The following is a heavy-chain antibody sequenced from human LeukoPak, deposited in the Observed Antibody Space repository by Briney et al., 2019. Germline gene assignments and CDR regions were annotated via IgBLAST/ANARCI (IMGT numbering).Heavy chain of an antibody. Sequence: SETLSLTCTVSGGSISSSSYYWGWIRQPPGKGLEWIGSISYSGSTYYNPPLKSRVTISVDTSKNQFSLKLSSVTAADTAVYYCAGGAYTGTTVLFDYWGQGTLVTVSS. CDR1: GGSISSSSYY. J-gene: IGHJ4*02. V-gene: IGHV4-39*07. D-gene: IGHD1-1*01. CDR3: AGGAYTGTTVLFDY. CDR2: ISYSGST.